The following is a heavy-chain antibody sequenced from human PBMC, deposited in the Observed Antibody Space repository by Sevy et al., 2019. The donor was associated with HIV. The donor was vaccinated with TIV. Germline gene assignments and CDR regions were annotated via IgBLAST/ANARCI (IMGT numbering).Heavy chain of an antibody. CDR1: GFTFSSYA. CDR3: AKDAPGYNVDTSGSFDY. CDR2: ISGSGGSS. J-gene: IGHJ4*01. D-gene: IGHD3-22*01. V-gene: IGHV3-23*01. Sequence: GGSLRLSCAASGFTFSSYAMSWVRQAPGKGLEWVSSISGSGGSSYYADSVKGRFTISRYNFKNTLYLQMNSLRAEDTAVYYCAKDAPGYNVDTSGSFDYWGHGTLVTVSS.